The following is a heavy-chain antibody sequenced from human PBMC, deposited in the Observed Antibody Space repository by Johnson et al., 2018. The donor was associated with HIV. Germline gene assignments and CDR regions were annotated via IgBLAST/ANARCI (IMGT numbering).Heavy chain of an antibody. D-gene: IGHD2-15*01. CDR2: ISSDAHNT. Sequence: QVQLVESGGGVVQPGKSLRLSCAASRFTLRAYTMHWVRQAPGKGLEWVALISSDAHNTYYGDSVKGRFTLSRDNSKNTVYLQMKRLRAEDTAVYYCARERINDGFDIWGQGTMVTVSS. V-gene: IGHV3-30*04. CDR1: RFTLRAYT. CDR3: ARERINDGFDI. J-gene: IGHJ3*02.